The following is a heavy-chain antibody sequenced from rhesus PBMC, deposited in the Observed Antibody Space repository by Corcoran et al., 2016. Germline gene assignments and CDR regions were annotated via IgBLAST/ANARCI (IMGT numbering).Heavy chain of an antibody. J-gene: IGHJ4*01. CDR3: ARRPYYYDSGYFY. D-gene: IGHD3-28*01. Sequence: QVQLQESGPGLVKPSDTLSLTCAVSGYSISSGYYWGWIRQPPGKGLEDIGYISGSSGSTYYNPSLKSRVTISKDTSKNQFSRKLSSVTAADTAVYYCARRPYYYDSGYFYWGQGVLVTVSS. CDR1: GYSISSGYY. V-gene: IGHV4-99*01. CDR2: ISGSSGST.